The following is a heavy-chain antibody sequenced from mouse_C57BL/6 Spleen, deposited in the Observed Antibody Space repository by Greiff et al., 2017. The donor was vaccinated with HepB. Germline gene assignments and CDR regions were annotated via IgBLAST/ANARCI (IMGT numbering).Heavy chain of an antibody. D-gene: IGHD2-1*01. CDR1: GYTFTSYT. J-gene: IGHJ4*01. CDR2: INPRSGYT. CDR3: ARPYGNYDAMDY. Sequence: QVQLQQSGAELARPGASVKMSCKASGYTFTSYTMHWVKQRPGQGLEWIGYINPRSGYTKYNQKLKDKATLTAHKSSSTAYIQLSSLTSEDSAVYYCARPYGNYDAMDYWGQGTSVTVSS. V-gene: IGHV1-4*01.